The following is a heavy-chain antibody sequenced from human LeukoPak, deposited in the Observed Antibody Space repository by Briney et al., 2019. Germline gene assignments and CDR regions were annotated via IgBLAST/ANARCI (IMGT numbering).Heavy chain of an antibody. D-gene: IGHD1-26*01. CDR2: ISGSTSYI. J-gene: IGHJ4*02. Sequence: GGSLRLSCTASGFTFSYYSMNWVRQAPGKGLEWVSYISGSTSYIYYADSVKGRFTISRDNAKNSLFLEMNSLRAEDTAVYYCARDRARIVGPSTGFDYWGQGSLVTVSS. V-gene: IGHV3-21*01. CDR1: GFTFSYYS. CDR3: ARDRARIVGPSTGFDY.